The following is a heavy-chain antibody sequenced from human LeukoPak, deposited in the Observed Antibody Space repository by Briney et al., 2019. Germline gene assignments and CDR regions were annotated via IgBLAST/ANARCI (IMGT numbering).Heavy chain of an antibody. CDR1: GFTFSSKS. CDR2: ISGNGVDT. V-gene: IGHV3-23*01. J-gene: IGHJ4*02. D-gene: IGHD6-13*01. Sequence: GGTLRLSCAASGFTFSSKSMTWVRQAPGKGLEWVSAISGNGVDTFYADSVKGRFTISRDNSRNTLYLQMNSLRAEDTAVYYCAKDSRALAAAGEVDYWGQGTLVTVSS. CDR3: AKDSRALAAAGEVDY.